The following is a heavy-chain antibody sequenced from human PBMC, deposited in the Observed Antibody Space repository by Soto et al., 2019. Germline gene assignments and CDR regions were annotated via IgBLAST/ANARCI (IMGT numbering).Heavy chain of an antibody. CDR3: AHVVCGGGCYTRGYFDY. Sequence: QITLKESGPTLVKPTQTLTLTCTFSGFSLSTSGVGVGWIRQPPGKALEWLALIYWDDDKRYSPSLKSRLTITKDTSKKQVVLTMTNMDPVDTATYYCAHVVCGGGCYTRGYFDYWGQGTLVTVSS. V-gene: IGHV2-5*02. CDR1: GFSLSTSGVG. CDR2: IYWDDDK. D-gene: IGHD2-21*02. J-gene: IGHJ4*02.